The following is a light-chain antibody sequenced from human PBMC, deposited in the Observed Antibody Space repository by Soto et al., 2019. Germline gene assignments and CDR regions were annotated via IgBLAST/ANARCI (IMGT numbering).Light chain of an antibody. CDR3: SSYTSSSTLV. CDR2: DVS. Sequence: QSALTQPASVSGSLGQSITISCTGTSSDVGGYNYVSWYQQHPGKAPKLMIYDVSNRPSGVSNRFSGSKSGNTASLTISGLQAEDEADYHCSSYTSSSTLVFGGGNKLTVL. CDR1: SSDVGGYNY. J-gene: IGLJ2*01. V-gene: IGLV2-14*03.